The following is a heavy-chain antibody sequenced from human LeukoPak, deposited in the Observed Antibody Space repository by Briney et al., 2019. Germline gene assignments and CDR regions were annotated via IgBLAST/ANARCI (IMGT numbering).Heavy chain of an antibody. D-gene: IGHD6-19*01. CDR2: IYSSGST. CDR1: GFSVSSNY. V-gene: IGHV3-53*01. J-gene: IGHJ4*02. CDR3: ARGGGRSVAGTLDY. Sequence: GGSLRLSCAASGFSVSSNYMSWVRQAPGKGLTWVSVIYSSGSTYYADSVKGRFAISRDDPKNSLYLQMNSLRAEDTAVYYCARGGGRSVAGTLDYWGQGTLVTVSS.